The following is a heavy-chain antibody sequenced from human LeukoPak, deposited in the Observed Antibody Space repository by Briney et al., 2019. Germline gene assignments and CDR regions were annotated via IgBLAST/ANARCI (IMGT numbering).Heavy chain of an antibody. CDR2: IIPIFGTA. CDR3: ARELGGNSFGAFDI. Sequence: ASVKVSCKASGGTFSSYAISWVRQAPGQGLEWMGGIIPIFGTANYAQKFQGRVTITADESTSTAYMELSSLRSEDTAVYYCARELGGNSFGAFDIWGQGTMVTVSS. D-gene: IGHD4-23*01. J-gene: IGHJ3*02. CDR1: GGTFSSYA. V-gene: IGHV1-69*13.